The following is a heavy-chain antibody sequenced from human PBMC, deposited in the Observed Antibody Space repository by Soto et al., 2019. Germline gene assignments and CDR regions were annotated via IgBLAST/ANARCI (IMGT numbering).Heavy chain of an antibody. CDR3: AKGGEGSCSQTSCLYFSDS. D-gene: IGHD2-15*01. Sequence: PGGSLRLSCAASGFTFSTYWMSWVRQAPGKGLEWVSNINRSGSTSYYADSVKGRFTISRDNARNTLDLQMNSLRVEDTAVYYCAKGGEGSCSQTSCLYFSDSWGQGTLVTVSS. J-gene: IGHJ4*02. V-gene: IGHV3-7*03. CDR2: INRSGSTS. CDR1: GFTFSTYW.